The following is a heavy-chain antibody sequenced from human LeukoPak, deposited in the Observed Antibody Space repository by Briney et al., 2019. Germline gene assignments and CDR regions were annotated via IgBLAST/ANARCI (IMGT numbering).Heavy chain of an antibody. CDR2: INPNSGGT. CDR1: GYTFTAYY. D-gene: IGHD3-16*02. J-gene: IGHJ4*02. V-gene: IGHV1-2*04. Sequence: ASVKVSCRASGYTFTAYYMHWVRQAPGQGLEWMGWINPNSGGTNYAQKFKGWVTLTRDMSVNTTYMELSRLTSDVTAVYFCARGTPGSYLGYWGQGTLVTVSP. CDR3: ARGTPGSYLGY.